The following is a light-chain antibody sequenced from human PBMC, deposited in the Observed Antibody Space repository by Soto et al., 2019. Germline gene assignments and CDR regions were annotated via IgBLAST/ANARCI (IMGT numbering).Light chain of an antibody. Sequence: EFVLTQSPGTLSLSPGERATLSCRASQTVRNNYLAWYQQKPGQAPRLLIYDASSRATGIPDRFSGGGSGTDFTLTISRLEPEDFAVYYCHQFGDSPQTFGQGTTVEV. CDR2: DAS. CDR3: HQFGDSPQT. V-gene: IGKV3-20*01. J-gene: IGKJ1*01. CDR1: QTVRNNY.